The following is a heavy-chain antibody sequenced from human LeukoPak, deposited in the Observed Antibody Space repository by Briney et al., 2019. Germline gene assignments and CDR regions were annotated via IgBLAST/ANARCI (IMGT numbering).Heavy chain of an antibody. CDR1: GYSISSGYY. J-gene: IGHJ6*03. Sequence: SETLSLTCAVSGYSISSGYYWGWIRQPAGKGLEWIGRIYSSGSTNYNPSLKSRVTMSVDTSKNQFSLKLSSVTAADTAVYYCARDVVVPATANYYHYYYYMDVWGKGTAVTVSS. CDR3: ARDVVVPATANYYHYYYYMDV. V-gene: IGHV4-4*07. D-gene: IGHD2-2*01. CDR2: IYSSGST.